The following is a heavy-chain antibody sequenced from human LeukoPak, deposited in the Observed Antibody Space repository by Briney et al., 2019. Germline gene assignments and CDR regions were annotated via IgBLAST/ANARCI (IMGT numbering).Heavy chain of an antibody. D-gene: IGHD6-19*01. CDR3: ARVAVSRKMIHFDY. CDR1: GYTFTGYY. Sequence: GASVKLSCKASGYTFTGYYMHWVRQAPGQGLEWMGWINPNSGGTNYAQKFQGRATMTRDTSISTAYMELSRLRSDDTAVYYCARVAVSRKMIHFDYWGQGTLVTVSS. J-gene: IGHJ4*02. CDR2: INPNSGGT. V-gene: IGHV1-2*02.